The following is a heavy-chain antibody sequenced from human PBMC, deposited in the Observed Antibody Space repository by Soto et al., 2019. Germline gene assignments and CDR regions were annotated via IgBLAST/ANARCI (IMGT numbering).Heavy chain of an antibody. Sequence: EVQLVESGGGLVQPGGSLRLSCAASGFTFSRFWMHWVHQAPGKGLVWVSRINTDGSSTTYADSVKGRFTISRDNAKNTLYLQMDSLRAEDTGVYYCTRDPGAYSSTWSFYFDSWGQGTLVTVSS. CDR1: GFTFSRFW. CDR3: TRDPGAYSSTWSFYFDS. CDR2: INTDGSST. J-gene: IGHJ4*02. D-gene: IGHD6-13*01. V-gene: IGHV3-74*01.